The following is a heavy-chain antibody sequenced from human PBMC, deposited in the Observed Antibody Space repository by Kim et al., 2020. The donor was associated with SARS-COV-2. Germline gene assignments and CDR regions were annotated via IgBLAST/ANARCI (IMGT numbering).Heavy chain of an antibody. Sequence: GGSLRLSCSASGFTFSSYAMHWVRQAPGKGLEYVSAISSNGGSTYYADSVKGRFTISRDNSKNTLYLQMSSLRAEDTAVYYCVKGDVGAAAGTPFDYWGQGTLVTVSS. V-gene: IGHV3-64D*06. D-gene: IGHD6-13*01. CDR1: GFTFSSYA. CDR3: VKGDVGAAAGTPFDY. J-gene: IGHJ4*02. CDR2: ISSNGGST.